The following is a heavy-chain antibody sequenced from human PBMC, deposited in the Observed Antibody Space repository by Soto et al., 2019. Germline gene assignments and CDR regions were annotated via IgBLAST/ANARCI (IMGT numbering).Heavy chain of an antibody. J-gene: IGHJ4*02. D-gene: IGHD3-22*01. CDR3: ARLGAYYQALDS. CDR1: DGSITPNY. CDR2: VYYAGTT. Sequence: QIQLQESGPGLVKPSETLSLSCTVSDGSITPNYYTWVRQPPGKGLEWIGYVYYAGTTTYNPSLKSRFSIPIDTSKNEVSLKLSSVTAADTAVYYCARLGAYYQALDSWGQGTLVTVSS. V-gene: IGHV4-59*08.